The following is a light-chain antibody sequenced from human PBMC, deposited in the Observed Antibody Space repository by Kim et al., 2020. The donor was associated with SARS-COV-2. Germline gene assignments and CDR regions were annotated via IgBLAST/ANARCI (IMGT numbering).Light chain of an antibody. Sequence: PEERVTPSCRASQSVSSYLAWYQQKPGQAPRLLIYDASNRATGIPARFSGSGSGTDFTLTISSLEPEDFAVYYCQQRSNWLFTFGPGTKVDIK. CDR3: QQRSNWLFT. J-gene: IGKJ3*01. CDR2: DAS. V-gene: IGKV3-11*01. CDR1: QSVSSY.